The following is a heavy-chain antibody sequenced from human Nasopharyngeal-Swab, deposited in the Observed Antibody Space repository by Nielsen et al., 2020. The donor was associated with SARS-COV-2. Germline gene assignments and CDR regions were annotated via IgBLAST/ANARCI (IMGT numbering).Heavy chain of an antibody. Sequence: GESLPISWAASGLTISSYGMHWVRQAPGKGLEWVAVIWYDGSNKYYADSVKGRFTISRDNSKNTLYLQMNSLRAEDTAVYYCARDPDIAAALYFDYWGQGTLVTVSS. D-gene: IGHD6-13*01. CDR1: GLTISSYG. CDR2: IWYDGSNK. V-gene: IGHV3-33*01. CDR3: ARDPDIAAALYFDY. J-gene: IGHJ4*02.